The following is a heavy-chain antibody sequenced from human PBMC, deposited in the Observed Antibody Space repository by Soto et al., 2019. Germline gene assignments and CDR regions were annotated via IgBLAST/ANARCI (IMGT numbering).Heavy chain of an antibody. J-gene: IGHJ4*02. CDR1: GFTFDQYA. CDR2: ISGSGLST. Sequence: QLSESGGGLVQPGGSLRLSCSASGFTFDQYAVSWVRQAPGKGLEWVASISGSGLSTSYADSVKGRFTISRDNSKNTVFLQMNSLRAEDTAVYHCAKGRYGLLWLGELSGEVTYFDYWGQGTLVTGSS. D-gene: IGHD3-10*01. V-gene: IGHV3-23*01. CDR3: AKGRYGLLWLGELSGEVTYFDY.